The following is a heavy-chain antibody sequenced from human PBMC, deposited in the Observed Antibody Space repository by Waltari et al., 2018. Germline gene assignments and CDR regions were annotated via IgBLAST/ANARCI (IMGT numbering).Heavy chain of an antibody. J-gene: IGHJ3*02. Sequence: EVQLVESGGGMVQPGESLRLSCAASGFTFSTYNMNWVRQAPGKGLEWVSYISSFTTTYYADYVKGRFTISRDNAKNSLYLQMNSLRAEDTALYYCARGRDGYIQDVFDIWGQGTTVTVSS. V-gene: IGHV3-48*01. CDR1: GFTFSTYN. CDR2: ISSFTTT. CDR3: ARGRDGYIQDVFDI. D-gene: IGHD5-12*01.